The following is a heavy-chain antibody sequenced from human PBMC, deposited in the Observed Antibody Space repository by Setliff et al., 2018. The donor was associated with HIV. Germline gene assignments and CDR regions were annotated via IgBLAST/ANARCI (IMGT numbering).Heavy chain of an antibody. Sequence: GGSLRLSCAASGFTFSSYEMNWVRQAPGKGLEWVSYISSSGSTIYYADSVKGRFSIFRDNSMKMLYLQMNSLRPEDTAVYYCAKDRGSGWYGDYFDYWGQGTLVTVSS. CDR1: GFTFSSYE. J-gene: IGHJ4*02. V-gene: IGHV3-48*03. CDR2: ISSSGSTI. CDR3: AKDRGSGWYGDYFDY. D-gene: IGHD6-19*01.